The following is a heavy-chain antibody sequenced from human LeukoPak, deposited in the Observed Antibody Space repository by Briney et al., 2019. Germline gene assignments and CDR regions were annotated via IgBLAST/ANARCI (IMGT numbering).Heavy chain of an antibody. V-gene: IGHV3-66*01. CDR2: IFSGGTT. J-gene: IGHJ1*01. CDR1: GFTVSSNY. Sequence: GGSLRLSCAASGFTVSSNYMSWVRQAPGMGRDWVSVIFSGGTTYYPDSVKGRFTISRDNSKNTLYLQVTSLRAEDTAVYYCGYFDPPTGYWGQGTLVTVSS. D-gene: IGHD3-9*01. CDR3: GYFDPPTGY.